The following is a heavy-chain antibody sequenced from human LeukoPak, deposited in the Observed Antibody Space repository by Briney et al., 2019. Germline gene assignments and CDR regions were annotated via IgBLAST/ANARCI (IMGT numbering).Heavy chain of an antibody. V-gene: IGHV3-30-3*01. CDR1: GFTFSSYA. J-gene: IGHJ4*02. CDR2: ISYDGSKK. CDR3: ARMPHYGDLNYSFDY. D-gene: IGHD4-17*01. Sequence: GGSLRLSCAASGFTFSSYAMHWVRQAPGKGLEWVAVISYDGSKKYYTDSVKGRFTISRDNSKNTLYLQMNSLRAEDTAVYYCARMPHYGDLNYSFDYWGQGTLVTVSS.